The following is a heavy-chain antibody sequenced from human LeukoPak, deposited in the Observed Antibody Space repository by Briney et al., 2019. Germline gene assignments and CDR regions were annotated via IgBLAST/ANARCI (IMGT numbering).Heavy chain of an antibody. Sequence: GGSLRLSCAASEFTFSSYGMHWVRQAPGKGLEWVAFIRYDGSNKYYADSVKGRFTISRDNSKNTLYLQMNSLRAEDTAVYYCVFGRSGYYYDDAFDIWGQGTMVTVSS. J-gene: IGHJ3*02. CDR3: VFGRSGYYYDDAFDI. CDR1: EFTFSSYG. D-gene: IGHD3-22*01. CDR2: IRYDGSNK. V-gene: IGHV3-30*02.